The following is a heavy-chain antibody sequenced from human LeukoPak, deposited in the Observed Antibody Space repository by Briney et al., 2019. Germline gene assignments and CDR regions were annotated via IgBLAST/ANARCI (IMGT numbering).Heavy chain of an antibody. J-gene: IGHJ4*02. CDR1: GSTFSSYA. CDR3: AKDRVGAHDYFDY. CDR2: ISGSGGST. Sequence: GGSLRLSCAASGSTFSSYAMSWVRQAPGKGLEWVSAISGSGGSTYYADSVKGRFTISRDNSKNTLYLQMNSLRAEDTAVYYCAKDRVGAHDYFDYWGQGTLVTVSS. D-gene: IGHD1-26*01. V-gene: IGHV3-23*01.